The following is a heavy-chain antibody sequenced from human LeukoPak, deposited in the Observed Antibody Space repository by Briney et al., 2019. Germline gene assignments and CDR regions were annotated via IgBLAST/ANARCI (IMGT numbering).Heavy chain of an antibody. CDR2: IYSGGST. Sequence: GGSLRLSCAASGFTVSSNYMSWVRQAPGKGLEWVSVIYSGGSTYYADSVRGRFTISRDNSRNTIYLQMDSLRSENTTVYYCARDFFPVVDSTWYEIGYWGQGTLVTVSS. CDR3: ARDFFPVVDSTWYEIGY. CDR1: GFTVSSNY. J-gene: IGHJ4*02. V-gene: IGHV3-66*02. D-gene: IGHD2-21*01.